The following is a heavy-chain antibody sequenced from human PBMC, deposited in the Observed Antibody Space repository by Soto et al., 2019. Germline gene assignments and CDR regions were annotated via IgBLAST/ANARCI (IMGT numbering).Heavy chain of an antibody. CDR3: TTPKFGSGVDC. J-gene: IGHJ4*02. V-gene: IGHV3-15*01. D-gene: IGHD3-3*01. Sequence: EVQLVEAGGGLVKPGGSLRLSCAASGFTFRNAWMSWVRQFPGKGLEWVGRIRRKSENGTVDLAAPVTGRFTISRDESNSMLYLQMPSRKTEDTAVYYCTTPKFGSGVDCWGQGALVTVSS. CDR1: GFTFRNAW. CDR2: IRRKSENGTV.